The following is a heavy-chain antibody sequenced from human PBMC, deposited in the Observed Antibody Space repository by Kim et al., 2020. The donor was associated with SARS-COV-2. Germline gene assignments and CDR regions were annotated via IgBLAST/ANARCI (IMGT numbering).Heavy chain of an antibody. CDR1: GFTFSNYA. Sequence: GGSLRLSCVASGFTFSNYAMTWARQAPGKGLEWVSSIDDNAVNKYYGDSVKGRFTMSRDNSEDTAYLQMSSLRVEDTAVYYCVRGGAAAWAYWGQGIMVTVSS. D-gene: IGHD6-13*01. V-gene: IGHV3-23*01. CDR2: IDDNAVNK. J-gene: IGHJ4*02. CDR3: VRGGAAAWAY.